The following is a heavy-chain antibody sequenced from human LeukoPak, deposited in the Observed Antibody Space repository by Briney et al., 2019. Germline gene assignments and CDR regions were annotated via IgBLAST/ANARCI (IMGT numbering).Heavy chain of an antibody. CDR2: IYTSGST. V-gene: IGHV4-4*07. J-gene: IGHJ4*02. Sequence: SETLSLTCTVSGGSISSYYWSWIRQPAGKGLEWIGRIYTSGSTNYNPSLKSRVTISVDTSKNQFSLKLSSVTAADTAVYYCARVYNDSSGYFLDYWGQGTLVTVSS. CDR3: ARVYNDSSGYFLDY. CDR1: GGSISSYY. D-gene: IGHD3-22*01.